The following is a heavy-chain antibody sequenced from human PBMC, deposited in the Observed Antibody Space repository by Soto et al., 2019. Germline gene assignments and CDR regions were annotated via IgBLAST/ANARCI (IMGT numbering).Heavy chain of an antibody. Sequence: QVQLVQSGAEVKKPGASVKVSCKASGYTFTSYGISWVRQAPGQGLEWMGWISAYNGNTNYAQKLQGRVTMTTDTSTSTGYMELRSLRSDDTAVYYCAIYDSSPYYYYGMDVWGQGTTVTVSS. D-gene: IGHD3-22*01. CDR1: GYTFTSYG. CDR3: AIYDSSPYYYYGMDV. CDR2: ISAYNGNT. V-gene: IGHV1-18*01. J-gene: IGHJ6*02.